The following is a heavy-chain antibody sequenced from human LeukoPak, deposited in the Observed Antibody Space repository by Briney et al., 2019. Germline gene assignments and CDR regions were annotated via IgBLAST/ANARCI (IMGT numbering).Heavy chain of an antibody. J-gene: IGHJ1*01. Sequence: PGGSLRLSCAASGFTFSNYWMSWVRQAPGKGMEWVANIKQDGSEKYYVDSVKGRFTISRDNAKNSLYLQMNSLRAEDTAVYYCARLTLYSSSWYPAEYFQHWGQGTLVTVSS. CDR3: ARLTLYSSSWYPAEYFQH. V-gene: IGHV3-7*03. D-gene: IGHD6-13*01. CDR1: GFTFSNYW. CDR2: IKQDGSEK.